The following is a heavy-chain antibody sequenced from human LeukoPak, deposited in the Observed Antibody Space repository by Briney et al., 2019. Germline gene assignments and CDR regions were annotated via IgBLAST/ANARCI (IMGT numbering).Heavy chain of an antibody. V-gene: IGHV1-69*13. D-gene: IGHD3-3*01. CDR3: ARGRGSHLEWLLFLFDY. J-gene: IGHJ4*02. CDR2: IIPIFGTA. CDR1: GYTFTSYG. Sequence: GASVKVSCKASGYTFTSYGISWVRQAPGQGLEWMGGIIPIFGTANYAQKFQGRVTITADESTSTAYMELSSLRSEDTAVYYCARGRGSHLEWLLFLFDYWGQGTLVTVSS.